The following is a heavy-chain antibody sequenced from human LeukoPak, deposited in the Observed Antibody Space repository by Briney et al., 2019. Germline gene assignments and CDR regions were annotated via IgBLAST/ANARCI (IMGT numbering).Heavy chain of an antibody. CDR1: GYTFTTYT. D-gene: IGHD6-19*01. Sequence: ASVKVSCKASGYTFTTYTMHWVRQAPGQRLEWMGWINAGNGNTKYSQKFQGRVTIIRDTSASTAFMELSSLRSEDTAVYYCARPIGYSSGGFDLWGRGTLVTVSS. V-gene: IGHV1-3*01. CDR2: INAGNGNT. J-gene: IGHJ2*01. CDR3: ARPIGYSSGGFDL.